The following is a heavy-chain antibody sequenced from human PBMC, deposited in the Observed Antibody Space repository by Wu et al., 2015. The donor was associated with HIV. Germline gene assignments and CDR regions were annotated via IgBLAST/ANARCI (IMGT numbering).Heavy chain of an antibody. Sequence: QVQLVQSGAEVKKPGSSVKVSCKPSGGTFNSYTITWVRQAPGQGFEWMGRIIPMFGKPRYAQRFQDRVTITADESTSTAYMELSRLRSEDTAVYYCARDVIAVAGTGGYNWFDPWGQGTLVTVSS. V-gene: IGHV1-69*13. J-gene: IGHJ5*02. CDR2: IIPMFGKP. D-gene: IGHD6-19*01. CDR1: GGTFNSYT. CDR3: ARDVIAVAGTGGYNWFDP.